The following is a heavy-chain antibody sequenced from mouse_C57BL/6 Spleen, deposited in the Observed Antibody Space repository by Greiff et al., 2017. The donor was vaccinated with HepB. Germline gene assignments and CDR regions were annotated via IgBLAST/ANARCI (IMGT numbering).Heavy chain of an antibody. CDR2: IDPSDSET. J-gene: IGHJ2*01. D-gene: IGHD1-1*01. CDR1: GYTFTSYW. CDR3: ASSDYYGSSRYYFDY. Sequence: QVQLQQPGAELVRPGSSVKLSCKASGYTFTSYWMHWVKQRPIQGLEWIGNIDPSDSETHYNQKFKDKATLTVDKSSSTAYMQLSSLTSEDSAVYYCASSDYYGSSRYYFDYWGQGTTLTVSA. V-gene: IGHV1-52*01.